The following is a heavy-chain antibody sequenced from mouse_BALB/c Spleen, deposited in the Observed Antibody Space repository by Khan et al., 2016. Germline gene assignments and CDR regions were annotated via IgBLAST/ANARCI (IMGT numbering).Heavy chain of an antibody. CDR3: ARKWAIDWDWFAY. CDR1: GYTFTSYW. Sequence: QVQLKQSGAELAKPGASVKMSCKASGYTFTSYWMHWVKQRPGQGLEWIGYINPSTGYTEYNQKFKDKATLTADKSSSTAYMQLSSLTSEDSAVYYCARKWAIDWDWFAYWGQGTLVTVSA. CDR2: INPSTGYT. V-gene: IGHV1-7*01. D-gene: IGHD4-1*01. J-gene: IGHJ3*01.